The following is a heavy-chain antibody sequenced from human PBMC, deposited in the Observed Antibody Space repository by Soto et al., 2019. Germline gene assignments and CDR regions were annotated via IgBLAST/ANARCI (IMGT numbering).Heavy chain of an antibody. Sequence: PSETLSLTCAVSGGSISSSNWWSWVRQPPGKGLEWIGEIYHSGSTNYNPSLKSRVTISVDKSKNQFSLKLSSVTAADTAVYYCASTNTMVRGGPFFDYWGQGTLVTVSS. V-gene: IGHV4-4*02. CDR1: GGSISSSNW. J-gene: IGHJ4*02. D-gene: IGHD3-10*01. CDR3: ASTNTMVRGGPFFDY. CDR2: IYHSGST.